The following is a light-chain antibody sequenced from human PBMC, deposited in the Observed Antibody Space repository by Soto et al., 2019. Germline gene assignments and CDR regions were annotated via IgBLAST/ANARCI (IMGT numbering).Light chain of an antibody. J-gene: IGKJ2*01. V-gene: IGKV3-20*01. CDR3: QLYGSSPPRYT. CDR2: AAS. CDR1: QSVSSNY. Sequence: EIVLTQSPGTLHFSPGERATLSCRASQSVSSNYLAWYQQKRGQAPRLLIYAASARATGIPDRFSGSGSGTDFTLTISRLEPEDFAVYFCQLYGSSPPRYTFGQGTKLEIK.